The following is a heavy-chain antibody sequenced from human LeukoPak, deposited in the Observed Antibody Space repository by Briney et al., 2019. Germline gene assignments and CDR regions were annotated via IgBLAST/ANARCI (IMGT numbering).Heavy chain of an antibody. J-gene: IGHJ4*02. D-gene: IGHD6-13*01. CDR2: IWYDGSNK. CDR3: ARDFGAAAVGYFDY. V-gene: IGHV3-33*01. Sequence: GSLRLSCAASGFTFSSYGMHWVRQAPGKGLEWVAVIWYDGSNKYYADSVKGRFTISRDNSKNTLYLQMNSLRAEDTAVYYCARDFGAAAVGYFDYWGQGTLVTVSS. CDR1: GFTFSSYG.